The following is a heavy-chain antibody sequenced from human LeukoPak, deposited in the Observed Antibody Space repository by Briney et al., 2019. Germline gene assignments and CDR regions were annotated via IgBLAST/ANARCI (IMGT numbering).Heavy chain of an antibody. CDR2: INPNSGGT. CDR3: TRDHCSGGRCYPEGADNNY. Sequence: ASVKVSCKASGYTFTGYYIHWVRQAPGQGLEWMGWINPNSGGTNYAQKFQGRVTMTRNTSISTAYMEVSRLRSDDTAMYYCTRDHCSGGRCYPEGADNNYWGQGTLVTVSS. CDR1: GYTFTGYY. D-gene: IGHD2-15*01. J-gene: IGHJ4*02. V-gene: IGHV1-2*02.